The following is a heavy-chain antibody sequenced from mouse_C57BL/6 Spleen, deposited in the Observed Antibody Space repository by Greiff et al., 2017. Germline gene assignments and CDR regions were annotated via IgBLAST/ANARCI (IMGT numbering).Heavy chain of an antibody. Sequence: QVQLQQSDAELVRPGASVKISCKVSGYTFTDHTIHWMKQRPEQGLEWIGHIYPRDGSTKYNEKFKGKATLTADKSSSTAYMQLNSLTSEDPAVYFCARSLYYYGSSSLFDYWGQGTTLTVSS. J-gene: IGHJ2*01. CDR1: GYTFTDHT. V-gene: IGHV1-78*01. CDR2: IYPRDGST. CDR3: ARSLYYYGSSSLFDY. D-gene: IGHD1-1*01.